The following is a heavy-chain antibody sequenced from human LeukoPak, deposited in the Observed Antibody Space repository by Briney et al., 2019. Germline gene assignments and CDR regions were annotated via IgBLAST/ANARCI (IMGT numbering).Heavy chain of an antibody. Sequence: GGSLRLSCAASGFTFSSYAMSWVRQAPGKGLEWVSAISGSGGSTYYADSVKGRLTISRDNSKNTLYLQMNSLRAEDTAVYYCAKDLRAYSSLGTYDYWGQGTLVTVSS. D-gene: IGHD6-6*01. J-gene: IGHJ4*02. CDR2: ISGSGGST. CDR1: GFTFSSYA. CDR3: AKDLRAYSSLGTYDY. V-gene: IGHV3-23*01.